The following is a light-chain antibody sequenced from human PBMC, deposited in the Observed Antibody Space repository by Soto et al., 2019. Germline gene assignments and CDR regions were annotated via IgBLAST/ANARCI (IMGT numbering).Light chain of an antibody. CDR2: GAS. Sequence: EIVMTQSPATLSVSPGERATLSCRASQSVGSNVAWYQQKTGQAPRLLIYGASTRAPGIPARFSGSGSETEFTLTISSLQSEDFAVYYCQQYNSWPMYTFGQGTNFEIK. J-gene: IGKJ2*01. V-gene: IGKV3-15*01. CDR3: QQYNSWPMYT. CDR1: QSVGSN.